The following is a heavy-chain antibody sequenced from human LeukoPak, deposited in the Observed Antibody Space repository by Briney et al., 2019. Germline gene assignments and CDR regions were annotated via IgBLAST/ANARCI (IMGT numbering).Heavy chain of an antibody. CDR3: AKDALVGATFWDAFDI. Sequence: PGGSLRLSCAASGFTFDDYAMHWVRQAPGKGLEWVSGISWNSGSIGYADSVKGRFTISRDNAKNSLYLQMNSLRAEDTALYYCAKDALVGATFWDAFDIWGRGTMVTVSS. CDR1: GFTFDDYA. CDR2: ISWNSGSI. V-gene: IGHV3-9*01. D-gene: IGHD1-26*01. J-gene: IGHJ3*02.